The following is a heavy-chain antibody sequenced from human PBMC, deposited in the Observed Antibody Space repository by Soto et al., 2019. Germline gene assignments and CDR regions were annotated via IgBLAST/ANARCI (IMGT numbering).Heavy chain of an antibody. CDR1: GGSVSSSDYY. CDR3: ARQGYYDSRPYPPSRY. V-gene: IGHV4-39*01. CDR2: IYYSGRT. Sequence: QLQLQESGPGLVKPSETLSLTCTVSGGSVSSSDYYWGWIRQSPGKGLEWIGSIYYSGRTYYNSSLKSRLSISVDTSKNQFSLKLSSVTAADTAVYYCARQGYYDSRPYPPSRYWGQGTLVTVSS. J-gene: IGHJ4*02. D-gene: IGHD3-22*01.